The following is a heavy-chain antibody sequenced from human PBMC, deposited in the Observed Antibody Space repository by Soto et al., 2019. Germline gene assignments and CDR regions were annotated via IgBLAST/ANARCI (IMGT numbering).Heavy chain of an antibody. D-gene: IGHD3-3*01. CDR1: GFTFSSYI. CDR3: ARGHEWSTPNFDY. J-gene: IGHJ4*02. V-gene: IGHV3-21*01. CDR2: ISSRNNDM. Sequence: PGGSLRLSCAASGFTFSSYIMNWVRQAPGKGLEWVSTISSRNNDMYYVDSVKGRFTISRDNAKNTVYLQMNSLRAEDTAVYYCARGHEWSTPNFDYWGQGTLVSVS.